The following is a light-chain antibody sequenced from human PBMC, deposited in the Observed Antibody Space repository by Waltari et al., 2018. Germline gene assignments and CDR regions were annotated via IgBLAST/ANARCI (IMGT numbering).Light chain of an antibody. V-gene: IGLV2-23*02. CDR3: CSYAGSSSFVI. Sequence: QSALTQPASVSGSPGQSITISCTGSSSDVGSYNHVSWYQQRPNKAPEVIIYDVSKRPSGLSNRFSGSKSGNTASLTISGLQAEDEADYYCCSYAGSSSFVIFGGGTKLTVL. CDR2: DVS. CDR1: SSDVGSYNH. J-gene: IGLJ2*01.